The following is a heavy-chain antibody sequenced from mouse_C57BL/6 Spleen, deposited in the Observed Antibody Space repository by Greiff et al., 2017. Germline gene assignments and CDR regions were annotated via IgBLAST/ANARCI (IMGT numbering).Heavy chain of an antibody. D-gene: IGHD2-14*01. Sequence: EVKVEESGGGLVQPGGSLKLSCAASGIAFSRYWMSWVRRAPGKGLEWIGEINPDSSTINYAPSLKDKFIIARDNAKNTLYLQMSKVRSEDTALYYCAEGYSEGFAYWGQGTLVTVSA. CDR3: AEGYSEGFAY. CDR1: GIAFSRYW. CDR2: INPDSSTI. J-gene: IGHJ3*01. V-gene: IGHV4-1*01.